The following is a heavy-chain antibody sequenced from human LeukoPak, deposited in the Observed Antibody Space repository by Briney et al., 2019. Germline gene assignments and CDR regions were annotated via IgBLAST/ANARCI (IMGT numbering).Heavy chain of an antibody. J-gene: IGHJ4*02. V-gene: IGHV3-23*01. CDR2: IGGSGGST. CDR1: GFTFSSYA. CDR3: AKAGTYSSSWYYFHY. Sequence: GGSLRLSCAASGFTFSSYAMSWVRQAPGKGLEWVSAIGGSGGSTYYADSVKGRFTISRDNSKNTLYLQMNSLRAEDTAVYYCAKAGTYSSSWYYFHYWGQGTLVTVSS. D-gene: IGHD6-13*01.